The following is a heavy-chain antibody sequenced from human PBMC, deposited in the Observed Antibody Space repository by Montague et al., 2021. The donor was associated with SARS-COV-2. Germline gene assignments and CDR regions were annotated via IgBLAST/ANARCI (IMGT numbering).Heavy chain of an antibody. CDR1: GDSISTSTFY. Sequence: SETLSLTCSASGDSISTSTFYWGWIRQSPGKGLEWIGTISYNGRTFYNPSLRSRLTISVDPSENQFSLKLNSVTAADTAVYYCTRLALLVAGGIGCFDPWGRGTPVTVSS. J-gene: IGHJ5*02. V-gene: IGHV4-39*01. CDR2: ISYNGRT. D-gene: IGHD1-1*01. CDR3: TRLALLVAGGIGCFDP.